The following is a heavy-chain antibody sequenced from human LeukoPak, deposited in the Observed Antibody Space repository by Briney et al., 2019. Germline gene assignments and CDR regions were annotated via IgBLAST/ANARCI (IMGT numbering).Heavy chain of an antibody. Sequence: PSETLSLTCAVYGGSFSGYYWSWIRQPPGKGLEWIGEINHSGNTKYNPSLKSRVTISVDTSKNQFSLKLSSVTAADTAVYYCARVPYCSGGRCNYYYYYGMDVWGQGITVTASS. CDR3: ARVPYCSGGRCNYYYYYGMDV. J-gene: IGHJ6*02. CDR2: INHSGNT. D-gene: IGHD2-15*01. CDR1: GGSFSGYY. V-gene: IGHV4-34*01.